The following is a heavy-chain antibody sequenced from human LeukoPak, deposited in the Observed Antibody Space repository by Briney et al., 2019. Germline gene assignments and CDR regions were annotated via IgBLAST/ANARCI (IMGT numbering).Heavy chain of an antibody. Sequence: ASVKVSCKASGGTFSSYAISWVRQAPGQGLEWMGGIIPIFGTANYAQKFQGRVTITADKSTSTAYMELSSLRSEDTAVYYCARSRDTAMVPPRYWGQGTLVTVSS. CDR3: ARSRDTAMVPPRY. CDR2: IIPIFGTA. D-gene: IGHD5-18*01. V-gene: IGHV1-69*06. J-gene: IGHJ4*02. CDR1: GGTFSSYA.